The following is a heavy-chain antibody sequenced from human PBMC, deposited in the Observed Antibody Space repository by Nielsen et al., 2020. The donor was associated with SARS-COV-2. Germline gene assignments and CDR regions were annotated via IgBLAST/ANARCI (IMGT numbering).Heavy chain of an antibody. CDR3: AKGQYGYGNIFDY. CDR2: ISWNSGSI. D-gene: IGHD5-18*01. V-gene: IGHV3-9*01. J-gene: IGHJ4*02. Sequence: SCAASGFTFDDHAMHWVRQAPGKGLEWVSGISWNSGSIGYADSVKGRFTISRDNAKNSLYLQMNSLRAEDTALYYCAKGQYGYGNIFDYWGQGTLVTVSS. CDR1: GFTFDDHA.